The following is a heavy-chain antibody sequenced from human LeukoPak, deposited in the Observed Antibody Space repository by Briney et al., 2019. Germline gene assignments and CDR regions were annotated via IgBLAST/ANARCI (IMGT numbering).Heavy chain of an antibody. V-gene: IGHV3-33*01. CDR1: GFTFSSYG. CDR3: ARDVYSSGWFYFDY. J-gene: IGHJ4*02. CDR2: IWYDGSNK. Sequence: GGSLRLSCAASGFTFSSYGMHWVRQAPGKGLEWVAVIWYDGSNKYYADSVKGRFTISRDNSKNTLYLQMNSLRAENTAVYYCARDVYSSGWFYFDYWAKGTLVTVS. D-gene: IGHD6-19*01.